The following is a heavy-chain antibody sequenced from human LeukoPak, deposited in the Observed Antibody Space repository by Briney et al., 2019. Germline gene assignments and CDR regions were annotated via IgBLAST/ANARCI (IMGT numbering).Heavy chain of an antibody. CDR3: ARHLYYFDSSAYQDAFDI. Sequence: SETLSLTCTVSGGSMSPYFRSWIRQPPGKGLEWIGYIYYGGNTKYNPSLKSRVTITVDTPNNQFSLWLTSVTAADTAVYYCARHLYYFDSSAYQDAFDIWGQGTMVPVSS. CDR1: GGSMSPYF. D-gene: IGHD3-22*01. CDR2: IYYGGNT. V-gene: IGHV4-59*08. J-gene: IGHJ3*02.